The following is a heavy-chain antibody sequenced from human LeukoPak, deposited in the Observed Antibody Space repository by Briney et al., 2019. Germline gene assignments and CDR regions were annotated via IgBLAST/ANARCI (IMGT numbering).Heavy chain of an antibody. CDR1: GITLSNYG. CDR2: IWYDGSNK. J-gene: IGHJ4*02. Sequence: GGSLRLSCVVSGITLSNYGMSWVRQAPGKGLEWVAVIWYDGSNKYYADSVKGRFTISRDNSKNTLYLQMNSLRAEDTAVYYCAKDLDYWGQGTLVTVSS. V-gene: IGHV3-33*06. CDR3: AKDLDY.